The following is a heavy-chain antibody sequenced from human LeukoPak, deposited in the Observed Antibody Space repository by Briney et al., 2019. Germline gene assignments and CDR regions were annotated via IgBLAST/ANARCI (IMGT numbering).Heavy chain of an antibody. V-gene: IGHV3-33*01. CDR3: ARDLHDSSSWGFDY. CDR1: GFTFSSYG. D-gene: IGHD6-13*01. J-gene: IGHJ4*02. Sequence: GRSLRLSCAASGFTFSSYGMHWVRQAPGKGLEWVAVIWYDGSNKYYADSVKGRFTISRDNSKNTLYLQTNSLRAEDTAVYYCARDLHDSSSWGFDYWGQGTLVTVSS. CDR2: IWYDGSNK.